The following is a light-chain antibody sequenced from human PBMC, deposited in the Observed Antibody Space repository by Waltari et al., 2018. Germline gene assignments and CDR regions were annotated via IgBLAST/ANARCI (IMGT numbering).Light chain of an antibody. Sequence: QSRVHRSGSSYVDLYQLKPWQAPQLLIYLGSNRASGIPDRFSGSGSGTDFTLRISRVEAEDVGVYYCMQSVSTLWTFGPGTKVEIK. V-gene: IGKV2-28*01. CDR3: MQSVSTLWT. CDR2: LGS. CDR1: QSRVHRSGSSY. J-gene: IGKJ1*01.